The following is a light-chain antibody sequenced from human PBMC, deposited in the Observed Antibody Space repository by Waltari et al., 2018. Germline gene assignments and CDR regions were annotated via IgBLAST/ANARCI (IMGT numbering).Light chain of an antibody. Sequence: ETVLTQSPGTLSLSPGERATLSCRARQSIISRYFAWYQQKPGQSPRLLIYGTSSRATGIPGRFSGSGSGTDFTLTISRLEPEDFAVYYCQQYGNSPRTFGQGTKLEIK. V-gene: IGKV3-20*01. CDR1: QSIISRY. CDR3: QQYGNSPRT. CDR2: GTS. J-gene: IGKJ2*01.